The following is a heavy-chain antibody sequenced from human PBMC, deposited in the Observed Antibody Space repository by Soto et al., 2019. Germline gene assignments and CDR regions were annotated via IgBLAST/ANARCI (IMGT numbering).Heavy chain of an antibody. CDR1: GGSISSSSYY. Sequence: QLQLQESGPGLVKPSETLSLTCTVSGGSISSSSYYWGWIRQPPGKGLAWIGSIYYSGSTYYNPSLKRRVTIAVDTSKYQFSLKLSSVTAADTAVYYCARRVQLWPLDAFDIWGQGTMVTVSS. J-gene: IGHJ3*02. V-gene: IGHV4-39*01. CDR3: ARRVQLWPLDAFDI. CDR2: IYYSGST. D-gene: IGHD5-18*01.